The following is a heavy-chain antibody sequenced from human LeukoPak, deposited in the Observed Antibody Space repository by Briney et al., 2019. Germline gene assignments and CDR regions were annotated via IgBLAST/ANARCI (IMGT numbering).Heavy chain of an antibody. CDR1: GFTFSSYA. D-gene: IGHD6-13*01. Sequence: PGGSLRLSCAASGFTFSSYAMSWVRQAPGKGLEWVSAISGSGGSTYYADSVKGRFTISRDNTKNTLYLQMNSLRAEDTAVYYCAKVRGSSWYPEYFQHWGQGTLVTVSS. J-gene: IGHJ1*01. V-gene: IGHV3-23*01. CDR2: ISGSGGST. CDR3: AKVRGSSWYPEYFQH.